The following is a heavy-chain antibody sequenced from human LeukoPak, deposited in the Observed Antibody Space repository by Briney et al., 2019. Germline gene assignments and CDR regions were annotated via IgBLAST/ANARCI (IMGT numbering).Heavy chain of an antibody. CDR1: GYSFTSYW. J-gene: IGHJ5*02. CDR2: IYPGDSDT. D-gene: IGHD3-3*01. V-gene: IGHV5-51*01. Sequence: GESLKISCKGSGYSFTSYWIGWVRQMPGKDLEWMGIIYPGDSDTRYSPSFQGQVTISADKSISTAYLQWSSLKASDTAMYYCARQIVRDTIFGAKQDWFDPWGQGTLVTVSS. CDR3: ARQIVRDTIFGAKQDWFDP.